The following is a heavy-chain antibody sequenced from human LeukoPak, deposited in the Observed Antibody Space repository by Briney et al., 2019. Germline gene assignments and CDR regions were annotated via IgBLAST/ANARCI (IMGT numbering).Heavy chain of an antibody. J-gene: IGHJ5*02. Sequence: PPETQSLTCTVFGDSIDSSSWSWIRQPVGKGLEWIGRIYLGGSPIYNPSLKSRVIMTVDTSKNQFFLRLRSVTAADTAIYYCANWVGNWFDPWGQGTLVTVSS. CDR3: ANWVGNWFDP. CDR1: GDSIDSSS. D-gene: IGHD1-26*01. V-gene: IGHV4-4*07. CDR2: IYLGGSP.